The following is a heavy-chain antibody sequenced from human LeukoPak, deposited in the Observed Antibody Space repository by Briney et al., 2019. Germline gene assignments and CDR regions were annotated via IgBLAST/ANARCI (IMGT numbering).Heavy chain of an antibody. V-gene: IGHV3-30*04. J-gene: IGHJ4*02. CDR3: ARVRSDVDTDMVLGH. CDR2: ISYDGSNK. Sequence: GGSLRLSCAASGFTFSRYYMHWVRQAPDKGLEWVTVISYDGSNKYYADSVKGRFTISRDNSKSTVYLQMNSLRAEDTAVYYCARVRSDVDTDMVLGHWGQGTLVTVSS. D-gene: IGHD5-18*01. CDR1: GFTFSRYY.